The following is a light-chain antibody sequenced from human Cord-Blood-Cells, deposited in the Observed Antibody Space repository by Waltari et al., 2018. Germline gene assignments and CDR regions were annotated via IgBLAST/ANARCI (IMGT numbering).Light chain of an antibody. CDR3: CSYAGSSTCDV. CDR1: SSDVGSYNL. J-gene: IGLJ1*01. V-gene: IGLV2-23*01. CDR2: EGS. Sequence: QSALTQPASVSGSPGQSIPISCTGTSSDVGSYNLVSWYQQHPGKAPKLMIYEGSKRPSGVSNRFSGSKSGNTPSRTISGLQAEDEADYYCCSYAGSSTCDVCGTGTKVTVL.